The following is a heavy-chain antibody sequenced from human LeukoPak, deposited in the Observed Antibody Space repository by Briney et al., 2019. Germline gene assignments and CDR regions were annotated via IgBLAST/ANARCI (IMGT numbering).Heavy chain of an antibody. D-gene: IGHD3-16*01. J-gene: IGHJ3*02. CDR2: ISSSSSYI. CDR3: ARALGGSTGAFDI. Sequence: KPGGSLTLSCAASGFTFSSYSMNWHPQAPGKGLVWVSSISSSSSYIYYADSVKGRFTISRDNAKISLYLQMNSLRAEDTAVYYCARALGGSTGAFDIWGQGTMVTVSS. V-gene: IGHV3-21*01. CDR1: GFTFSSYS.